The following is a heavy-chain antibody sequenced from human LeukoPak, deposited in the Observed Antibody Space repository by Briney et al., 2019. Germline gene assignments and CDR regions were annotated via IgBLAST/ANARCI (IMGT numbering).Heavy chain of an antibody. V-gene: IGHV4-38-2*02. Sequence: PSETLSLTCTVSDYPISSGYYWGWIRQPPGKGLEWIGNIYHSGSTYYNPPLKSRVTISVDTSKNQFSLKLSSVTAADTAVYYCARDRGGSCDYWGQGTLVTVSS. D-gene: IGHD3-10*01. J-gene: IGHJ4*02. CDR1: DYPISSGYY. CDR2: IYHSGST. CDR3: ARDRGGSCDY.